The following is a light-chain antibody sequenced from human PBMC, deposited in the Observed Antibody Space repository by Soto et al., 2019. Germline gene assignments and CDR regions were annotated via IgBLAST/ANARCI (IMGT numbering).Light chain of an antibody. Sequence: DIHMTQSPSTLSVSLGDRVTITCRASQSISSYLNWYQQKPGKAPKLLIYAASSLQSGVPSRFSGSGSGTDFTLTISSLQPEDFATYYCQQSYSTSITFGQGTKVDIK. CDR3: QQSYSTSIT. V-gene: IGKV1-39*01. J-gene: IGKJ1*01. CDR1: QSISSY. CDR2: AAS.